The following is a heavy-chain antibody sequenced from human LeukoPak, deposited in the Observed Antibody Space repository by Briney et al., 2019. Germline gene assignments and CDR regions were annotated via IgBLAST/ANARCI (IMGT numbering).Heavy chain of an antibody. Sequence: GGSLRLSCAASGFSFSTYGMGWVRQAPGKGLEWVSATSGSGYNTFYTDSVKGRFTISRDNSRNTLYLRMNSLRPEDTAVYYCGAVPLFGSGRPDYWGQGILVTVSS. D-gene: IGHD3-10*01. CDR3: GAVPLFGSGRPDY. J-gene: IGHJ4*02. CDR2: TSGSGYNT. CDR1: GFSFSTYG. V-gene: IGHV3-23*01.